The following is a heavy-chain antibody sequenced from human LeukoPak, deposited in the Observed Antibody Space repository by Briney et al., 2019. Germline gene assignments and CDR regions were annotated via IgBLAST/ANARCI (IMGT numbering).Heavy chain of an antibody. J-gene: IGHJ4*02. V-gene: IGHV1-8*03. CDR2: MNPNSGST. CDR3: ARGRSTGYPYYFEY. D-gene: IGHD5-12*01. CDR1: GYTFTSYD. Sequence: ASVNVSCKASGYTFTSYDINWVRQATGQGLEWMGWMNPNSGSTGYAQKFQGRVTITRNTSISTAYMELSGLRSEDTAVYYCARGRSTGYPYYFEYWGQGTLVTASS.